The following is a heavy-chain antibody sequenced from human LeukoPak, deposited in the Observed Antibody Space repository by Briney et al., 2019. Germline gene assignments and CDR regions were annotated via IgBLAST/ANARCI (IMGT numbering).Heavy chain of an antibody. V-gene: IGHV1-2*02. J-gene: IGHJ4*02. CDR2: INPSGGST. Sequence: ASVKVSCKASGYTFTGYYMHWVRQAPGQGLEWMGWINPSGGSTSYAQKFQGRVTVTRDTSISTAYMELGRLRSDDTAVYYCARVSVITQYSGSPDYFASWGQGTLITVSS. CDR3: ARVSVITQYSGSPDYFAS. CDR1: GYTFTGYY. D-gene: IGHD1-26*01.